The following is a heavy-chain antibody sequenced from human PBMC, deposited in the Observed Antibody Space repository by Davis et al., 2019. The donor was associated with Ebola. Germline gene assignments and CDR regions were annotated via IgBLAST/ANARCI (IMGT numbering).Heavy chain of an antibody. Sequence: PGGSLRLSCAASGFTFSSYSMNWVRQAPGKGLEWVSYISSSSSTIYYADSVKGRFTISRDNAKNSLYLQMNSLRDEDTAVYYCAGYYYDSSGYFSGAFDIWGQGTMVTVFS. J-gene: IGHJ3*02. D-gene: IGHD3-22*01. CDR2: ISSSSSTI. CDR1: GFTFSSYS. CDR3: AGYYYDSSGYFSGAFDI. V-gene: IGHV3-48*02.